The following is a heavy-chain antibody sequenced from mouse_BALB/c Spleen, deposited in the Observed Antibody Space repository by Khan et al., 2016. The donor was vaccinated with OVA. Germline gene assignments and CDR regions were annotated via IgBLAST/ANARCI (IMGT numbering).Heavy chain of an antibody. CDR3: ARHGKHRTYYHGLDY. D-gene: IGHD2-14*01. V-gene: IGHV5-17*02. J-gene: IGHJ4*01. CDR1: GFTFSNFG. Sequence: EVQLVESGGGLVQPGGSRKLSCAASGFTFSNFGIHWVRQAPEKGLEWVAYVSIGSSTIYYADTVKGRFTISRDDPKNTLFLQMTSRRSEDTAMYYCARHGKHRTYYHGLDYWGQGTSVTVSS. CDR2: VSIGSSTI.